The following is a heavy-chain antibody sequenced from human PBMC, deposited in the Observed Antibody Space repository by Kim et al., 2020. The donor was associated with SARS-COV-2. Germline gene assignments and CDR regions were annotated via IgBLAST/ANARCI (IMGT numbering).Heavy chain of an antibody. D-gene: IGHD1-26*01. V-gene: IGHV3-23*01. Sequence: YADSVKGRFTISRDNSKNTLYLQMNSLRAEDTAVYYCAKTQGGSYSPILDWGQGTLVTVSS. CDR3: AKTQGGSYSPILD. J-gene: IGHJ4*02.